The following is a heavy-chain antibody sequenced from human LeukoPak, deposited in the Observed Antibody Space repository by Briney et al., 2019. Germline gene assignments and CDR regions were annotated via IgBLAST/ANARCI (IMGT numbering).Heavy chain of an antibody. Sequence: PGGSLRLSCAASGFTFSSYSMNWVRQAPGKGLEWVSSISSSSSYIYYADSVKGRFTISRDNAKNTLYLQMNSLRAEDTAVYYCARGYNYYDSSGYYGAWDYWGQGTLVTVSS. CDR3: ARGYNYYDSSGYYGAWDY. D-gene: IGHD3-22*01. V-gene: IGHV3-21*01. J-gene: IGHJ4*02. CDR1: GFTFSSYS. CDR2: ISSSSSYI.